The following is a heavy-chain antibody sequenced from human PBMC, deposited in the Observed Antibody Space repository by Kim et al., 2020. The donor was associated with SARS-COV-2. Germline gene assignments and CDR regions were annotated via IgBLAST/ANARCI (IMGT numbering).Heavy chain of an antibody. CDR2: T. V-gene: IGHV1-3*01. D-gene: IGHD5-18*01. J-gene: IGHJ4*02. Sequence: TKYSQKFQGRVTITKDTSASTAYMELSSLRSEDTAVYYCAREGIQLWLEDYWGQGTLVIVSS. CDR3: AREGIQLWLEDY.